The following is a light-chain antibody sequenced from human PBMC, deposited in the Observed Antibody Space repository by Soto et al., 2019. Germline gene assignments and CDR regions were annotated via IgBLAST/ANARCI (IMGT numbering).Light chain of an antibody. CDR3: QQYNNWPPLYT. J-gene: IGKJ2*01. CDR1: QSVSSN. Sequence: EIVMTQSPATLSVSPGERATLSCRASQSVSSNLAWYQQKPGXAPRLLIYGASTRATGIPARFSXXXXXXXXXXXIXSLQSEDFAVYYCQQYNNWPPLYTFGQGTKLEIK. CDR2: GAS. V-gene: IGKV3-15*01.